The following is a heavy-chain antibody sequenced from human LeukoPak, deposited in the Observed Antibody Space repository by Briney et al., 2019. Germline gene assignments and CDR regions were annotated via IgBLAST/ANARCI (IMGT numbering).Heavy chain of an antibody. CDR1: GFTFGDYA. Sequence: GGSLRLSCTASGFTFGDYAMSWFRQAPGKGLEWVGFIRSKAYGGTTEYAASVKGRFTISRDDSKSIAYLQMNSLKTEDTAVYYCTRKAGVALRYFDWFFGDYFDYWGQGTLVTVSS. V-gene: IGHV3-49*03. CDR3: TRKAGVALRYFDWFFGDYFDY. D-gene: IGHD3-9*01. J-gene: IGHJ4*02. CDR2: IRSKAYGGTT.